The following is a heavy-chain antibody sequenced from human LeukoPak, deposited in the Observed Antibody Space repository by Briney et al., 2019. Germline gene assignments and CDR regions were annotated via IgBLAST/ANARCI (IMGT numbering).Heavy chain of an antibody. V-gene: IGHV3-74*01. CDR1: GFMFSSYW. CDR2: INSDGSST. CDR3: ARDHLSSGSSPDYYYYYYMDV. Sequence: QPGGSLRLSCVVSGFMFSSYWMHWVRHAPGKGLVWVSRINSDGSSTNYADSVKGRFTISRDNAKNTLYLQMNSLRAEDTAVYYCARDHLSSGSSPDYYYYYYMDVWGKGTTVTISS. J-gene: IGHJ6*03. D-gene: IGHD6-19*01.